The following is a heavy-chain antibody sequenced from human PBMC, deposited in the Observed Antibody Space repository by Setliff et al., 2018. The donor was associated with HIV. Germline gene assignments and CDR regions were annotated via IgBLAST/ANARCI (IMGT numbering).Heavy chain of an antibody. D-gene: IGHD2-2*01. V-gene: IGHV3-7*05. CDR1: GFTFSSYW. CDR3: ASHLGYCSSTSCEGY. CDR2: IKQDGSEK. Sequence: PGGSLRLSCAASGFTFSSYWMSWVRQAPGKGLEWVANIKQDGSEKYYVDSVKGRFTISRDNAKNSLYLQMNSLRAEDTAVYYCASHLGYCSSTSCEGYWGQGALVTSPQ. J-gene: IGHJ4*02.